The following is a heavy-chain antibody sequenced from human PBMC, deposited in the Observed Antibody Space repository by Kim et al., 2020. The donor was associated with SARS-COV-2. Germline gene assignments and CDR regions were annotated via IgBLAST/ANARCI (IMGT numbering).Heavy chain of an antibody. CDR1: GFTFTNYA. D-gene: IGHD6-19*01. J-gene: IGHJ4*02. CDR3: SREVGSRGWYTVDY. Sequence: GGSLRLSCAASGFTFTNYAMDWVRQAPGKGLEWVSAIRETGTKTYYADSVKGRFTISRDNSKNTLFLQMNSLRAEDTAIYFCSREVGSRGWYTVDYCGQG. V-gene: IGHV3-23*01. CDR2: IRETGTKT.